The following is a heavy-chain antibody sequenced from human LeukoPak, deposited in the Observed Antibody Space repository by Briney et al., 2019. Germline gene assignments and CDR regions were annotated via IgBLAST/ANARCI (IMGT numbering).Heavy chain of an antibody. CDR2: IKQDGSEK. J-gene: IGHJ6*02. CDR1: GFTFSSYW. Sequence: PGGSLRLSCAASGFTFSSYWMSWVRQAPGKGLEWVANIKQDGSEKYYVDSVKGRFTISRDNAKNSLYLQMNSLRAEDTAVYYCAQDYSWNYNYYGMDVWGQGTTVTVSS. CDR3: AQDYSWNYNYYGMDV. V-gene: IGHV3-7*01. D-gene: IGHD1-1*01.